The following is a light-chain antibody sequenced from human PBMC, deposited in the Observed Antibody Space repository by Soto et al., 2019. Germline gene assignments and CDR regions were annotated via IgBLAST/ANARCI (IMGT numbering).Light chain of an antibody. CDR3: QQSGSSPPT. V-gene: IGKV3-20*01. CDR1: QSISSY. Sequence: IVLTQSPGTLSLSPGASTTLSCRASQSISSYLAWYQQKPGQGPRLLIYGASSRATGTPDRFSGSGSGTDFTLTINSLEPEDFALYYCQQSGSSPPTFGQGTKVDIK. CDR2: GAS. J-gene: IGKJ1*01.